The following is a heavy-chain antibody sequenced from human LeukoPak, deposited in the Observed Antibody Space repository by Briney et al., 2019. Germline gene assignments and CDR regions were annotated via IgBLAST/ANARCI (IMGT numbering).Heavy chain of an antibody. CDR3: AILYSSSWYVGY. D-gene: IGHD6-13*01. Sequence: GGSLRLSCAASGFTFSSYAMSWVRQAPGKGLEWVSGISGSGGSTYYADSVKGRFPITRDNSKNTLYLQMNSLRAEDTAVYYCAILYSSSWYVGYWGQGTLVTVSS. V-gene: IGHV3-23*01. J-gene: IGHJ4*02. CDR1: GFTFSSYA. CDR2: ISGSGGST.